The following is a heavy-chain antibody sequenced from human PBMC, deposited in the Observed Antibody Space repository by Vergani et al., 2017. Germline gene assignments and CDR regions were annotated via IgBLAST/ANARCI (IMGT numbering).Heavy chain of an antibody. Sequence: QVQLQESGPGLVKPSQTLSLTCTVSGRSISSGGYYWSWIRQHPGKGLEWIGYIYYSGSTYYNPSLKSRVTISVDTSKNQFSLKLSSVTAADTAVYYCARVPSSGYPNYFDYWGQGTLVTVSS. J-gene: IGHJ4*02. V-gene: IGHV4-31*03. CDR1: GRSISSGGYY. D-gene: IGHD3-22*01. CDR3: ARVPSSGYPNYFDY. CDR2: IYYSGST.